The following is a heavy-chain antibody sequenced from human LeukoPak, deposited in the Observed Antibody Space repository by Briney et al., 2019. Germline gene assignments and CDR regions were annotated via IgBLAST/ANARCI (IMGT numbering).Heavy chain of an antibody. V-gene: IGHV4-59*01. D-gene: IGHD4-17*01. CDR2: IYYSGST. CDR1: GGSIYNYY. J-gene: IGHJ4*02. CDR3: ARPDYGDYFGILDY. Sequence: SETLSLTCTVSGGSIYNYYLSWIRQPPGKGLEWIGYIYYSGSTNYNPSLKSRVTISVDTSKNQFSLKLNSVTAADTAVYYCARPDYGDYFGILDYWGQGTLVTVSS.